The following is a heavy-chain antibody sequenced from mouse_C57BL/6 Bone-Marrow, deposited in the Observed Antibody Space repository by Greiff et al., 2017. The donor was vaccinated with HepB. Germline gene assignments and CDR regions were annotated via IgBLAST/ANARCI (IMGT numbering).Heavy chain of an antibody. Sequence: EVKLVESGGGLVQPKGSLKLSCAASGFSFNTYAMNWVRQAPGKGLEWVARIRSKSNNYATYYADSVKDRFTISRDDSESMLYLQMNNLKTEDTAMYYCVRHDYDYAAWFAYWGQGTLVTVSA. CDR2: IRSKSNNYAT. D-gene: IGHD2-4*01. CDR1: GFSFNTYA. CDR3: VRHDYDYAAWFAY. J-gene: IGHJ3*01. V-gene: IGHV10-1*01.